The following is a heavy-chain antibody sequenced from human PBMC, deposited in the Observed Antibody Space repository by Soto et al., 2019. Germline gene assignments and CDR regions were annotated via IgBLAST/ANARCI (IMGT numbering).Heavy chain of an antibody. V-gene: IGHV1-18*01. CDR2: INAYNGDT. CDR3: XXXXXXXXXXXXXXV. Sequence: QVQLVQSGAEVKKPGASVKVSCKASGYTFTSYGFSWVRQAPGQGLEWMGWINAYNGDTNYAQNLQGRVTMTTDTSTHTAYMELXXXXXXXXXXXXXXXXXXXXXXXXXXXVXGQGTTVT. CDR1: GYTFTSYG. J-gene: IGHJ6*02.